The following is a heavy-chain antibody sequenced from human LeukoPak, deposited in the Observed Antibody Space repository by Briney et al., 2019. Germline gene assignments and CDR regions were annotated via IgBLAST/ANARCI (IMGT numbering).Heavy chain of an antibody. D-gene: IGHD5-24*01. CDR1: GVSISSYH. CDR3: ARKDGDG. J-gene: IGHJ4*02. Sequence: PSETLSLTCTVSGVSISSYHWTWIRQPPGEGLEWIGHIYNSGSTNYNPSLRGRVTISLDTSKNQVSVKLSSVTAADTAMYYCARKDGDGWGQGTLVTVSS. CDR2: IYNSGST. V-gene: IGHV4-59*01.